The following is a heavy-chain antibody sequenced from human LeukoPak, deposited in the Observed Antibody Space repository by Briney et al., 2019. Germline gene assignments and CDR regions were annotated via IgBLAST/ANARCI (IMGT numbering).Heavy chain of an antibody. J-gene: IGHJ4*02. CDR2: IYSGGST. CDR3: AKDVPRGSGSI. V-gene: IGHV3-66*01. D-gene: IGHD3-10*01. Sequence: PGGSLRLSCAASGFTLSSNYMNWVRQASGKGLEWVSVIYSGGSTYYADSVKGRFTISRDNSKNTLYLQMNSLRAEDTAVYYCAKDVPRGSGSIWGQGTLVTVAS. CDR1: GFTLSSNY.